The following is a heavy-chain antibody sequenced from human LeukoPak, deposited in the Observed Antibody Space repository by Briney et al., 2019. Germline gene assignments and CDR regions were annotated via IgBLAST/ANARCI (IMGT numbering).Heavy chain of an antibody. D-gene: IGHD6-13*01. Sequence: GGSLRLSCAASGFTFSSYGMHWVRQAPGKGLEWVAVIWYDGSNKYYADSVKGRFTISRDNSMNTLYLQMNSLRAEDTAVYYCARDAVYSSSWQYYWGQGTLVTASS. CDR2: IWYDGSNK. V-gene: IGHV3-33*01. CDR1: GFTFSSYG. CDR3: ARDAVYSSSWQYY. J-gene: IGHJ4*02.